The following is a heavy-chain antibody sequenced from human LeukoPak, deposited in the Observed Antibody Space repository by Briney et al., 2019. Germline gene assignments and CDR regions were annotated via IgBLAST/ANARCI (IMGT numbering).Heavy chain of an antibody. CDR3: ARSYYGSGSYYYFDY. Sequence: SETLSLTCTVSGGSISSGSYYWSWIRQPAGKGLEWLGRIYSSGSTNHNPSLKSRVTISVDTSKNQFSLKLSSVIAADTAVYYCARSYYGSGSYYYFDYWGQGTPVTVSS. D-gene: IGHD3-10*01. CDR2: IYSSGST. CDR1: GGSISSGSYY. J-gene: IGHJ4*02. V-gene: IGHV4-61*02.